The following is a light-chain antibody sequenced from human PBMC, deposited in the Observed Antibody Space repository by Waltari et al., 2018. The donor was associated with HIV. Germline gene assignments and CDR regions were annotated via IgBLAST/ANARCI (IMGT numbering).Light chain of an antibody. CDR1: QNIGSS. Sequence: DIQMTQSPSPLSASVGDSVTITCRASQNIGSSLSWYQHKPGQTPKLLISASTLQRGVPSRFSGGGSGTDFTLTITGLQPEDFTTYFCLQTYSRPRTFGPGTKVDFK. V-gene: IGKV1-39*01. CDR2: AS. CDR3: LQTYSRPRT. J-gene: IGKJ3*01.